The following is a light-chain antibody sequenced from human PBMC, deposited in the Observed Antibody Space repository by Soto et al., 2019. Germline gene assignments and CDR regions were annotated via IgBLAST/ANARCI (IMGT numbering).Light chain of an antibody. Sequence: QSALTQPASVSGSPGQSITISCTGTNSDVGSYDLVSWYQQHPGNAPKLMIFEVNKRPSGVSNRFSGSKSGNTASLTISGLQAEDESDYYCCSYAGGSTSVLFGGGTQVTVL. V-gene: IGLV2-23*02. CDR3: CSYAGGSTSVL. CDR1: NSDVGSYDL. J-gene: IGLJ3*02. CDR2: EVN.